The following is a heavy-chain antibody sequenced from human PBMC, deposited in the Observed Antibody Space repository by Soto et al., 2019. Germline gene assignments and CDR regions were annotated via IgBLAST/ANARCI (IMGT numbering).Heavy chain of an antibody. V-gene: IGHV1-69*01. D-gene: IGHD6-6*01. CDR3: ARADPASSSRRRRYYYYGMDV. CDR1: GGTFSSYA. J-gene: IGHJ6*02. Sequence: QVQLVQSGAEVKKPGSSVKVSCTASGGTFSSYAISWVRQAPGQGLEWMGGIIPIFGTANYAQKFQGRVTITADESTSTAYMELSSLRSEDTAVYYCARADPASSSRRRRYYYYGMDVWGQGTTVTVSS. CDR2: IIPIFGTA.